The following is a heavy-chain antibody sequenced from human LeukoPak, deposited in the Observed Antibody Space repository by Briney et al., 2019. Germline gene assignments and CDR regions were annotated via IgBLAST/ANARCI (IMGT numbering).Heavy chain of an antibody. CDR1: GFTFATYA. D-gene: IGHD6-13*01. CDR2: ISGGGFSA. V-gene: IGHV3-23*01. Sequence: GGSLRLSCTASGFTFATYAMSWVRQAPGKGLEWVSAISGGGFSAYYAESVKGRSTISRDNSKNTLYLQMNSLRAEDTAVYYCAKGGIGAVALAPSDYWGQGTLVTVSS. CDR3: AKGGIGAVALAPSDY. J-gene: IGHJ4*02.